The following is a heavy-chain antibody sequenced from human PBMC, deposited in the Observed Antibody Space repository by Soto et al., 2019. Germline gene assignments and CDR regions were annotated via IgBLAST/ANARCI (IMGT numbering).Heavy chain of an antibody. Sequence: GGSLRLSCAASGFTFSSYGMHWVRQAPGKGLEWVAVISYDGSNKYYADSVKGRFTISRDNSKNTLYLQMNSLRAEDTAVYYCAKDGSGSHSWYFDYWGQGTLVNVSS. V-gene: IGHV3-30*18. CDR3: AKDGSGSHSWYFDY. J-gene: IGHJ4*02. D-gene: IGHD1-26*01. CDR2: ISYDGSNK. CDR1: GFTFSSYG.